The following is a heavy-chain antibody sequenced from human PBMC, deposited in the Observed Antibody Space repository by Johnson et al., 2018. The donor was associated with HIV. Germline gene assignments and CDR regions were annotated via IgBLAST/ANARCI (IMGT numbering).Heavy chain of an antibody. CDR2: ISGSGGST. D-gene: IGHD1-26*01. V-gene: IGHV3-23*04. CDR1: GFTFSSYG. Sequence: VLLVESGGGLVQPGGSLRLSCAASGFTFSSYGMSWVRQAPGKGLEWVSTISGSGGSTYYADSVKVQFTISRENAKNSLYLQMNSLRAEDTAVYYCASPSGSSRLAFDIWGQGTMVTVSS. CDR3: ASPSGSSRLAFDI. J-gene: IGHJ3*02.